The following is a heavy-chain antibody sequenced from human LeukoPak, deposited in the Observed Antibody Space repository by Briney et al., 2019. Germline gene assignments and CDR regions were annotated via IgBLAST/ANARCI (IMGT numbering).Heavy chain of an antibody. CDR2: MNPNSGNT. V-gene: IGHV1-8*01. CDR1: GYTFTSYD. CDR3: ARVIPGVRVLYYYYYMDV. J-gene: IGHJ6*03. D-gene: IGHD3-10*01. Sequence: ASVKVSCKASGYTFTSYDINWVRQATGQGLEWMGWMNPNSGNTGYAQKFQGRVTMTRNTSISTAYMELSSLRSEDTAVYYCARVIPGVRVLYYYYYMDVWGKGTTVTVSS.